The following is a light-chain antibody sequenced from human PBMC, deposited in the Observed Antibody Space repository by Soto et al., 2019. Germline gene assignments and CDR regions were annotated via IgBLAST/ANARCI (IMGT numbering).Light chain of an antibody. CDR3: QRYSSPWT. J-gene: IGKJ1*01. V-gene: IGKV3-20*01. CDR1: QTISSSY. Sequence: EIVLTQSPGTLSLSPGERATLSCRASQTISSSYLAWYQQKPGQTPRLLIYGSFSRATGIPDRFSGSGSGTDFTLTISRLEPEDFAVYYCQRYSSPWTFGQGTKVEIK. CDR2: GSF.